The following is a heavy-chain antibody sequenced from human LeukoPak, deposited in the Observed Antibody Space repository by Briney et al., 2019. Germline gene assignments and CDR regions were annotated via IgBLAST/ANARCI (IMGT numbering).Heavy chain of an antibody. D-gene: IGHD6-19*01. CDR3: ARHPAVIRGAVAGVFDY. Sequence: SETLSLTCTVSGGSISTYYWSWIRQPPGKGLEWIGYIYYSGSTNYNPSLKSRVTIPVDTSKNQFSLKLSSVTAADTAVYYCARHPAVIRGAVAGVFDYWGQGTLVTVSS. J-gene: IGHJ4*02. CDR1: GGSISTYY. CDR2: IYYSGST. V-gene: IGHV4-59*08.